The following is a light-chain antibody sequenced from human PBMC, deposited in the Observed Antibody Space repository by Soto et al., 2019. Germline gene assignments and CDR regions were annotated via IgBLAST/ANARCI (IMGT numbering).Light chain of an antibody. CDR2: GAS. V-gene: IGKV3-15*01. CDR1: QSIRTN. J-gene: IGKJ1*01. CDR3: QHYFKWPLTWT. Sequence: EVVLTQSPATLSVSAGGTVTLSCRASQSIRTNVAWYQQISGQAPRLLVYGASTRATGVPARFSGSGSGTVFTLTISSLQSEDSAFYYCQHYFKWPLTWTFGPGSKVQIK.